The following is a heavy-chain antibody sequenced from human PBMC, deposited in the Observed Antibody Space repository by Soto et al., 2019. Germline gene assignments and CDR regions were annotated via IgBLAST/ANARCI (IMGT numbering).Heavy chain of an antibody. J-gene: IGHJ6*02. CDR1: GFTLYDYT. CDR2: ISWDGGST. Sequence: GGSLRLSCAASGFTLYDYTMHWVRQAPGKGLEWVSLISWDGGSTYYADSVKGRFTISRDNSKNSLYLQMNSLRTEDTALYYCAKDMRIAVAGTVDGYYYGMDVWGQGTTLTVSS. V-gene: IGHV3-43*01. CDR3: AKDMRIAVAGTVDGYYYGMDV. D-gene: IGHD6-19*01.